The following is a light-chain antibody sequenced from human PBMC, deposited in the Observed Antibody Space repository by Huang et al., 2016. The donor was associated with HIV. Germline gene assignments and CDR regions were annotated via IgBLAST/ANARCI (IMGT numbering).Light chain of an antibody. CDR3: QQYYNVPFT. Sequence: DIVMTQSPASLAVSLGERATINCKSSQSIFYSSNNRNYLAWYQQKPGRSPKLPIYWASTRESGVPDLFTGSGFGTDFSLSISSLQAEDVGLYYCQQYYNVPFTFGQGTKLDIK. V-gene: IGKV4-1*01. CDR2: WAS. CDR1: QSIFYSSNNRNY. J-gene: IGKJ2*01.